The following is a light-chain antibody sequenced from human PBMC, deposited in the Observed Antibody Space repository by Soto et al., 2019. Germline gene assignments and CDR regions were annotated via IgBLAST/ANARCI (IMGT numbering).Light chain of an antibody. Sequence: QSVLTQPASVSGSPGQSITISCTGTSSDVGSYNLVSWYQQHPGKAPKLMIYEGSKWPSGVSNRFSGSKSGNTASLTISGLQAEDEADYYCSSYAGSSTYVVFGGGTKVTVL. V-gene: IGLV2-23*01. J-gene: IGLJ2*01. CDR1: SSDVGSYNL. CDR2: EGS. CDR3: SSYAGSSTYVV.